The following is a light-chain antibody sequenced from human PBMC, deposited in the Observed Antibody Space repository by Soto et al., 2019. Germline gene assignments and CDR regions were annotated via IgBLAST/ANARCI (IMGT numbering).Light chain of an antibody. CDR3: NSYSGSNNFVV. CDR2: EVN. V-gene: IGLV2-8*01. Sequence: QSVLTQPPSASGSPGQSVTISCTGTSSDFGGYDYVSWYQQHPGKAPELIIYEVNKRPSGVPDRFSGSKSGNTASLTVSGLQAEDEADYYCNSYSGSNNFVVFGTGTKVPVL. CDR1: SSDFGGYDY. J-gene: IGLJ1*01.